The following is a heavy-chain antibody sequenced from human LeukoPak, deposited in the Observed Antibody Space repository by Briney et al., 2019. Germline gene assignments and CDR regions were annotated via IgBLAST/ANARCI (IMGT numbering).Heavy chain of an antibody. J-gene: IGHJ4*02. Sequence: PGGTLRLSCAASGFTFSSYGMSWVRQAPGKGLEWVSAISGSGGSTYYADSVKGRFTISRDNSKNTLYLQMNSLRAEDTAVYYCAKDRVTMVRGVINPLEDWGQGTLVTVSS. CDR2: ISGSGGST. CDR3: AKDRVTMVRGVINPLED. V-gene: IGHV3-23*01. D-gene: IGHD3-10*01. CDR1: GFTFSSYG.